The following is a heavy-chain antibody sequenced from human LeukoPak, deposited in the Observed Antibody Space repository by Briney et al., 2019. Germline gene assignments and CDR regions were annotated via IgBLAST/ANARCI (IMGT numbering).Heavy chain of an antibody. CDR3: ARGALVATRFDY. CDR2: IYYSGST. D-gene: IGHD5-24*01. CDR1: GGSISSGGYY. Sequence: PSQTLSLTCTVSGGSISSGGYYWSWIRQHPGKGLEWIGYIYYSGSTYYSPYLNSQVTISVDTSKNQFSMKLSSVTAADTAVYYCARGALVATRFDYWGQGTLVTVSS. J-gene: IGHJ4*02. V-gene: IGHV4-31*01.